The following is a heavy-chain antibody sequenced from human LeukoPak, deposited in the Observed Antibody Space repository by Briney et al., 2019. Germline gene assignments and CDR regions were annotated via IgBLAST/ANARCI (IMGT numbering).Heavy chain of an antibody. J-gene: IGHJ3*02. CDR1: GGTFSSYA. D-gene: IGHD1-26*01. CDR2: IIPIFGTA. V-gene: IGHV1-69*13. Sequence: ASVKVSCKASGGTFSSYAISWVRQAPGQGLEWMGGIIPIFGTANYAQKFQGRVTITADESTSTAYMELSSLRSEDTAVYYCARNYQGDSGSYHAFDIWGQGTMVTVSS. CDR3: ARNYQGDSGSYHAFDI.